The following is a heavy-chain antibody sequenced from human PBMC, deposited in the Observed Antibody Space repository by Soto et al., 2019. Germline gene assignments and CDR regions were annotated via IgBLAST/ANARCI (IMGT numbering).Heavy chain of an antibody. CDR1: GFTFSSYA. J-gene: IGHJ4*02. D-gene: IGHD5-12*01. CDR3: AKSRDYSGYDEYYFDY. V-gene: IGHV3-23*01. CDR2: ISGSGGST. Sequence: LRLSCAASGFTFSSYAMSWVRQAPGKGLEWVSAISGSGGSTYYADSVKGRFTISRDNSKNTLYLQMNSLRAEDTAVYYCAKSRDYSGYDEYYFDYWGQGTLVTVSS.